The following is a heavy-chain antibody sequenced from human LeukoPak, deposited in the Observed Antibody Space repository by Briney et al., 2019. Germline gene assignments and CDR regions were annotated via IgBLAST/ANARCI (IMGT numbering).Heavy chain of an antibody. Sequence: ASVKVSCKGSGYSFTGYYMHWVRQAPGQGLEWMGWIHPNTGATNYAQTFQGWVTMTRDISISTAYMELSRLRSDDTAVYYCGGVVVSGGYHRIFNYWGRGTRDSVPS. CDR3: GGVVVSGGYHRIFNY. CDR2: IHPNTGAT. CDR1: GYSFTGYY. V-gene: IGHV1-2*04. D-gene: IGHD3-16*02. J-gene: IGHJ4*02.